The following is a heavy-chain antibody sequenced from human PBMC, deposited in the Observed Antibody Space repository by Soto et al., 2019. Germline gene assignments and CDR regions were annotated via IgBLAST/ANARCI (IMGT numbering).Heavy chain of an antibody. CDR1: GGSISSGGYY. Sequence: SETLSLTCTVSGGSISSGGYYWSWIRQHPGKGLEWIGYIYYSGSTYYNPALKSRVTISVDTSKNQFSLKLSSVTAADTAVYYCARGVTLVRGVIHTPYFDYWGQGALVTVSS. CDR3: ARGVTLVRGVIHTPYFDY. J-gene: IGHJ4*02. V-gene: IGHV4-31*03. D-gene: IGHD3-10*01. CDR2: IYYSGST.